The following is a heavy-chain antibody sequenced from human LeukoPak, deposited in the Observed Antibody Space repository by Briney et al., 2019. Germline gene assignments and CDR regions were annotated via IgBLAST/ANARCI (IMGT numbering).Heavy chain of an antibody. V-gene: IGHV3-15*01. J-gene: IGHJ4*02. CDR1: GFTFSNAW. CDR3: TTDPHYGDYVPFDY. Sequence: GGSLRLSCAASGFTFSNAWMSWVRQAPGKGLEWVGRIKSKTDGGTTDYAAPVKGRFTISRDDSKNTLYLQMNRLKTEDTAVYYCTTDPHYGDYVPFDYWGQGTLVTVSS. D-gene: IGHD4-17*01. CDR2: IKSKTDGGTT.